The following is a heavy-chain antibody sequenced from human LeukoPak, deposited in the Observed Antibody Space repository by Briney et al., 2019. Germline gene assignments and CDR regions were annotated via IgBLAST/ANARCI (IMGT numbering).Heavy chain of an antibody. Sequence: GGSLRLSCAASGFTFSRYWMHWVRQAPGKGLEWVANIKQDGSDKYYVDSVKGRFTISRDNAKNSLYLQMNSLRAEDTALYYCGRACSGLDYWGQGTLVTVSS. CDR1: GFTFSRYW. CDR3: GRACSGLDY. D-gene: IGHD6-19*01. V-gene: IGHV3-7*04. CDR2: IKQDGSDK. J-gene: IGHJ4*02.